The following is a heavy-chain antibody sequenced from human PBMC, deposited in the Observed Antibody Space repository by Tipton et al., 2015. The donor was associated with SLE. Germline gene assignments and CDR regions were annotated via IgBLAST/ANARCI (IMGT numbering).Heavy chain of an antibody. V-gene: IGHV4-61*08. Sequence: TLSLTCTVSGGSVSSGGYYWSWIRQPPGKGLEWIGYIYHSGNTNYNPSLKSRVTISVDTSKNQFSLKLSSVTAADTAVYYCAAAGSKRGSSRQGWVTQREVYWYFDLWGRGTLVTVSS. D-gene: IGHD2-21*02. J-gene: IGHJ2*01. CDR3: AAAGSKRGSSRQGWVTQREVYWYFDL. CDR1: GGSVSSGGYY. CDR2: IYHSGNT.